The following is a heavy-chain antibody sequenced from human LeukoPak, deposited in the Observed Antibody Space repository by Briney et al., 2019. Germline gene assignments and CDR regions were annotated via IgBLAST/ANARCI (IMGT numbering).Heavy chain of an antibody. CDR3: TMTGIAVAVTGY. V-gene: IGHV3-73*01. CDR2: IRSKANSYAT. D-gene: IGHD6-19*01. CDR1: GFTFSGST. J-gene: IGHJ4*02. Sequence: PGGSLKLSCAASGFTFSGSTMYWVRQASGKGLEWVGRIRSKANSYATAYAASVKGRFTISRDDSKNTAYLQMNSLKTGDTAVYYCTMTGIAVAVTGYWGQGTLVTVSS.